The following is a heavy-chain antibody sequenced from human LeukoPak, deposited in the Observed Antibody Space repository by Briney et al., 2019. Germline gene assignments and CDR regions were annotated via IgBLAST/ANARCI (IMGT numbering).Heavy chain of an antibody. CDR1: GYTFTGYY. Sequence: ASVKVSCKASGYTFTGYYMRWVRQAPGQGLEWMGWINPNSGGTNYAQKFQGRVTMTRDTSISTAYMELSRLGSDDTAVFYCARGDRSAWYLPYDYWGQGTLVTVSS. J-gene: IGHJ4*02. CDR2: INPNSGGT. D-gene: IGHD6-19*01. V-gene: IGHV1-2*02. CDR3: ARGDRSAWYLPYDY.